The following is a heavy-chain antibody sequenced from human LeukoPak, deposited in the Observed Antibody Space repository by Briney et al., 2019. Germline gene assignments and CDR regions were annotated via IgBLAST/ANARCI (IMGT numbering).Heavy chain of an antibody. Sequence: PSETLSLTCTVSGGSISSSSYYWGWIRQPPGKGLEWIGSIYYSGSTYYNPSLKSRVTISVDTSKNQFSLKLSSVTAADTAVYYCARVDSGSFHIPLKYNWFDPWGQGTLVTVSS. CDR3: ARVDSGSFHIPLKYNWFDP. CDR1: GGSISSSSYY. D-gene: IGHD3-10*01. V-gene: IGHV4-39*01. J-gene: IGHJ5*02. CDR2: IYYSGST.